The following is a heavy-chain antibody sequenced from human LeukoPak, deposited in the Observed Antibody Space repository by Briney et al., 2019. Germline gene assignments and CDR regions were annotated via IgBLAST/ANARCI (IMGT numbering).Heavy chain of an antibody. CDR1: GFTFSSYA. D-gene: IGHD1-1*01. Sequence: PGGSLRLSCAASGFTFSSYAMSWVRQAPGKGLEWVSAISGSGGSTYYADSVKGRFTISRDNAKNSLYLQMNSLRAEDTAVYYCARVGGGTGTIHHFDYWGQGTLVTVSS. CDR3: ARVGGGTGTIHHFDY. V-gene: IGHV3-23*01. J-gene: IGHJ4*02. CDR2: ISGSGGST.